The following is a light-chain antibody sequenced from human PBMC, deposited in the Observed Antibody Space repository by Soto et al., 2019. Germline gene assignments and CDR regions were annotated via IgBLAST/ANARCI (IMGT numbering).Light chain of an antibody. CDR2: GAS. CDR1: QSVSSN. CDR3: QQYNNWPPWT. V-gene: IGKV3-15*01. J-gene: IGKJ1*01. Sequence: EIVMTQSPATLSVSPGERATLSCRASQSVSSNLAWHQQKPGQAPRLLIYGASTRATGIPARFSGSGSGTEFTLTISSLQSEDCAVYYCQQYNNWPPWTFCQGTKVEIK.